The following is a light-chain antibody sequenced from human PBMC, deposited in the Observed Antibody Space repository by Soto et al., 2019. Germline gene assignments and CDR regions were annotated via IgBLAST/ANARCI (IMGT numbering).Light chain of an antibody. V-gene: IGKV3-20*01. CDR1: QSVSSN. J-gene: IGKJ2*01. CDR2: GAS. CDR3: QQYGSSPPMYT. Sequence: EIVMTQSPATLSVSPGERATLSCRASQSVSSNLAWYQQKPGQAPRLLIYGASTRATGIPDRFSGSGSGTDFTLTISRLEPEDFAVYYCQQYGSSPPMYTFGQGTKVDIK.